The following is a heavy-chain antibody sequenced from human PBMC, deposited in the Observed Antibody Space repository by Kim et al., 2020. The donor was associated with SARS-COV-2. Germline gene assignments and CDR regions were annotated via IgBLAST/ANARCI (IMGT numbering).Heavy chain of an antibody. J-gene: IGHJ6*02. V-gene: IGHV1-58*01. D-gene: IGHD2-2*01. CDR3: AAPRRYCSSTSCYGGMDV. Sequence: SVKVSCKASGFTFTSSAVQWVRQARGQRLEWIGWIVVGSSNTNYAQKFQERVTITRDMSTSTAYMELSSLRSEDTAVYYCAAPRRYCSSTSCYGGMDVWGQGTTVTVSS. CDR2: IVVGSSNT. CDR1: GFTFTSSA.